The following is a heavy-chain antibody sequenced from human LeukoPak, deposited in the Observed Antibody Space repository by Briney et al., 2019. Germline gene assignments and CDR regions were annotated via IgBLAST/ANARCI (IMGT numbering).Heavy chain of an antibody. J-gene: IGHJ4*02. V-gene: IGHV1-69*04. Sequence: ASVKVSCKASGGTFSSYAISWVRQAPGQGLEWMGRIIPILGIANYAQKFQGGVTITADKSTSTAYMELSSLRSEDTAVYYCALRPGITGTASFDYWGQGTLVTVSS. CDR2: IIPILGIA. CDR3: ALRPGITGTASFDY. D-gene: IGHD1-7*01. CDR1: GGTFSSYA.